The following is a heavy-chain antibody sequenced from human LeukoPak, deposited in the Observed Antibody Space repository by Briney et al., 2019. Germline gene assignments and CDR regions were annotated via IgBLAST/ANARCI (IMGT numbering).Heavy chain of an antibody. Sequence: PETLSLTCTVSGGSISSSSYYWGWIRQPPGKGLEWIGSIYYSGSTYYNPSLKSRVTISVDTSKNQFSLKLSSVTAADTAVYYCARLGGLACCGGDCYTNWFDPWGQGTLVTVSS. CDR2: IYYSGST. CDR3: ARLGGLACCGGDCYTNWFDP. CDR1: GGSISSSSYY. D-gene: IGHD2-21*02. V-gene: IGHV4-39*01. J-gene: IGHJ5*02.